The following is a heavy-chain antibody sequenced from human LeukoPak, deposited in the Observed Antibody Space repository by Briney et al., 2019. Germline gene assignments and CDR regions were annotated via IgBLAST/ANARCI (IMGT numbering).Heavy chain of an antibody. J-gene: IGHJ4*02. V-gene: IGHV1-2*02. CDR3: ASARTGLHYYDSSGSSFDY. Sequence: ASVKVSCKASGYTFTGYYMHWVRQAPGQGLEWMGWINPNSGGTNYAQKFQGRVTMTRDTSISTAYMELSRLRSDDTAVYYCASARTGLHYYDSSGSSFDYWGQGTLVTVSS. CDR2: INPNSGGT. D-gene: IGHD3-22*01. CDR1: GYTFTGYY.